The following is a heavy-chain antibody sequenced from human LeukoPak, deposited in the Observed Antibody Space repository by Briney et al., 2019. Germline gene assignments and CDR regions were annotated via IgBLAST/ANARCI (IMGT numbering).Heavy chain of an antibody. CDR3: ARDRGAAALDI. CDR2: IISDGSSR. CDR1: GFTFSSYW. D-gene: IGHD6-13*01. Sequence: GGSLRLSCAASGFTFSSYWMHWVRQAPGKGLVWVSRIISDGSSRSYADSVKGRFTISRDSAKNTLYRQMNSLRAEDTAVYYCARDRGAAALDIWGQGTMVTVSS. J-gene: IGHJ3*02. V-gene: IGHV3-74*01.